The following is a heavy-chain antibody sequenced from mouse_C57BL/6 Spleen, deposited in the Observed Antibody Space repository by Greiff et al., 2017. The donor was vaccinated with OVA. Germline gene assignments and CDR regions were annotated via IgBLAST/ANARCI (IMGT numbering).Heavy chain of an antibody. Sequence: QVHVKQPGAELVRPGSSVKLSCKASGYTFTSYWMHWVKQRPIQGLEWIGNIDPSDSETHYNQKFKDKATLTVDKSSSTAYMQLSSLTSEDSAVYYCARGGTATKDYWGQGTTLTVSS. CDR2: IDPSDSET. CDR3: ARGGTATKDY. V-gene: IGHV1-52*01. D-gene: IGHD4-1*01. CDR1: GYTFTSYW. J-gene: IGHJ2*01.